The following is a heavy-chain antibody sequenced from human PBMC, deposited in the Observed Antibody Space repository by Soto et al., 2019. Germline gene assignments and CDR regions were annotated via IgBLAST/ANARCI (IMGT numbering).Heavy chain of an antibody. CDR1: GHSVSSNRAA. J-gene: IGHJ4*02. CDR3: ARGPRYFHSEFES. V-gene: IGHV6-1*01. Sequence: SHTLSRTCAISGHSVSSNRAAWNWIRQSPSRHLEWLGRTYYRSKWYNDYAVSVKSRITINPDTSHNQFSLQLNSVTPEDTAVYYYARGPRYFHSEFESWGKGTLVTVSS. CDR2: TYYRSKWYN. D-gene: IGHD1-1*01.